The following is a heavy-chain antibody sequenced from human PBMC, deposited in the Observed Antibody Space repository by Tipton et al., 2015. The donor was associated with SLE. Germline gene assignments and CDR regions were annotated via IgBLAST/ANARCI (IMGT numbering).Heavy chain of an antibody. D-gene: IGHD6-13*01. J-gene: IGHJ4*02. V-gene: IGHV3-66*04. CDR1: GFSVSSNF. Sequence: SLRLSCAVSGFSVSSNFMSWVRQAPGKGLEWLSVIYSSGTPYYAESVKGKFTISRDNSRNTLFLQMNSLRAEDTAVYYCAKHSWVTGGSSFYYFDNWGQGTLVTVSS. CDR2: IYSSGTP. CDR3: AKHSWVTGGSSFYYFDN.